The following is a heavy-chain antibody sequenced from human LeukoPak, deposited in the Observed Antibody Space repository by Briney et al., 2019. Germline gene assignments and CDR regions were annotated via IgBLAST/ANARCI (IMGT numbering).Heavy chain of an antibody. J-gene: IGHJ1*01. V-gene: IGHV1-46*01. D-gene: IGHD3-3*01. CDR1: GYTFTSYY. Sequence: ASVKVSCKASGYTFTSYYMHWVRQAPGQGLEWMGIINPSGGSTSYAQKFQGRVTMTRDTSTSTVYMELSSLRSEDTAVYYCARDLDDLNTLPPLFQHWGQGTLVTVSS. CDR3: ARDLDDLNTLPPLFQH. CDR2: INPSGGST.